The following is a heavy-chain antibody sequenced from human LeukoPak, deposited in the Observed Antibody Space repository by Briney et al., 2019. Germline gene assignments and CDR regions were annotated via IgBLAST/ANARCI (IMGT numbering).Heavy chain of an antibody. CDR3: SSGPPGRN. V-gene: IGHV3-66*01. D-gene: IGHD3-22*01. CDR2: IYSSGRT. Sequence: GGSLRLSCAASGFTVSGNYMSWVRQAPGKGVEWVSLIYSSGRTHYADSVKDRFTISRDNSKNTVYLQMNSLRAEDTAVYYCSSGPPGRNWGQGTLVTVSS. CDR1: GFTVSGNY. J-gene: IGHJ4*02.